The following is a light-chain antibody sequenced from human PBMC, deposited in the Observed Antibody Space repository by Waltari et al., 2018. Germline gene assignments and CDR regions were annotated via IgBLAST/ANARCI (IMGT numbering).Light chain of an antibody. CDR1: SSNIGAGYD. J-gene: IGLJ2*01. CDR3: QSYDSSLGGSV. Sequence: QSVLTQPPSVSGAPGQRVTISCTGSSSNIGAGYDVNWYQQLPGKAPKLLIHGNSNRPSGFPDLISGSKSGTSASLAITGLQAEDEADYYCQSYDSSLGGSVFGGGTKLTVL. V-gene: IGLV1-40*01. CDR2: GNS.